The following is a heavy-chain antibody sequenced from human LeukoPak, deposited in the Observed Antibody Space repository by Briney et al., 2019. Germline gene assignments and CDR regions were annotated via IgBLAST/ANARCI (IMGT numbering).Heavy chain of an antibody. J-gene: IGHJ4*02. Sequence: GGSLRLSCSASGFTFSSYWMNWVRQAPGKGLEWVANIKHDGSDKYYPDSVKGRFTISRDISKNTVYLQMSNLRAEDMAVYYCARDRVSSWYYFDYWGQGTLVTVSS. CDR3: ARDRVSSWYYFDY. CDR2: IKHDGSDK. D-gene: IGHD6-13*01. V-gene: IGHV3-7*01. CDR1: GFTFSSYW.